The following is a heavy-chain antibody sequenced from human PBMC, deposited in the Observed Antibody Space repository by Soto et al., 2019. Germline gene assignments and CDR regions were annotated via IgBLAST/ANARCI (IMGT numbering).Heavy chain of an antibody. CDR1: GYTFTHYG. Sequence: QVQLVQSGAEVKKPGASVKVSCKASGYTFTHYGITWVRQAPGQGLEWMGWISTSNGNTKYAQKLQGRVTMTTDTSTSSAYMEVRSLRSDDTAVYYCARAATMIVVAPDYWGLGTLVTVTS. CDR3: ARAATMIVVAPDY. J-gene: IGHJ4*02. CDR2: ISTSNGNT. V-gene: IGHV1-18*01. D-gene: IGHD3-22*01.